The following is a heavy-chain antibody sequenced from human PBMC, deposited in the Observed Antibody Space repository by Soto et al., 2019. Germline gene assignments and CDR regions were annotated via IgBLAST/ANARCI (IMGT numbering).Heavy chain of an antibody. Sequence: KTSETLSLTCTVSGGSISSYYWSWIRQPPGKGLEWIGYIYYSGSTNYNPSLKSRVTISVDTSKNQFSLKLSSVTAADTAVYYCARAGSGSYYGMDVWGQGTTVTVSS. CDR1: GGSISSYY. CDR3: ARAGSGSYYGMDV. V-gene: IGHV4-59*01. D-gene: IGHD3-10*01. CDR2: IYYSGST. J-gene: IGHJ6*02.